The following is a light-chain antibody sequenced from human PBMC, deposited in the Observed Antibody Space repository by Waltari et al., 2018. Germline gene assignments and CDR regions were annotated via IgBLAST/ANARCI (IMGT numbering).Light chain of an antibody. CDR3: QQYSDWPQT. CDR1: QSVSSD. Sequence: EIVMTQSPATLSVSPGERATLSCWASQSVSSDLAWYQHKPGQAPRLLIYGASTRATGIPATFSGSGSGTEFTLTISSLQSDDFAFYYWQQYSDWPQTFGQGTKVEIK. CDR2: GAS. V-gene: IGKV3-15*01. J-gene: IGKJ1*01.